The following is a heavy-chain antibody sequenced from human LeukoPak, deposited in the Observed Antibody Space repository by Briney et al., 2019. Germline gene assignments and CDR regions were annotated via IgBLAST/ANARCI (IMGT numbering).Heavy chain of an antibody. CDR1: GFTFSSYA. CDR3: AKSNGSWYSYYFDY. J-gene: IGHJ4*02. D-gene: IGHD6-13*01. Sequence: PGGSLRLSCAASGFTFSSYAMSWVRQAPGKGLEWVSAISGSGGSTYYADSVKGRFTISRDNSKNTLYLQMNSLRAEDTAVHYCAKSNGSWYSYYFDYWGQGTLVTVSS. CDR2: ISGSGGST. V-gene: IGHV3-23*01.